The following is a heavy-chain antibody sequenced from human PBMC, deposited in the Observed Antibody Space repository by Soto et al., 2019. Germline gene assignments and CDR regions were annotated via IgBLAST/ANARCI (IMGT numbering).Heavy chain of an antibody. CDR3: ARPANTVADHFDL. Sequence: PGESLKVWCQVAGDTCTIYGVGWVLQMPGKGLEWMGIIYPSDSDTRYSPSFQGQVTISADQSINTAYLQWDSLKASDTAIYYCARPANTVADHFDLWGQRPPVTVPS. D-gene: IGHD4-17*01. CDR2: IYPSDSDT. V-gene: IGHV5-51*01. CDR1: GDTCTIYG. J-gene: IGHJ4*02.